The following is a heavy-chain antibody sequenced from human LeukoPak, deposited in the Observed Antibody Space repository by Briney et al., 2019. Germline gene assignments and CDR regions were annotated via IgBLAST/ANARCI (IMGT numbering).Heavy chain of an antibody. CDR1: GFTFSTYS. Sequence: GGSLRLSCEASGFTFSTYSMNWVRQAPGKGLEWVSSISSSGSYIYYADSVEGRFAISRDSAKNSLYLQMSSLRAEDTAVYYCARGRPHGNDYWGQGTLVTVSS. CDR3: ARGRPHGNDY. J-gene: IGHJ4*02. CDR2: ISSSGSYI. V-gene: IGHV3-21*01. D-gene: IGHD4-23*01.